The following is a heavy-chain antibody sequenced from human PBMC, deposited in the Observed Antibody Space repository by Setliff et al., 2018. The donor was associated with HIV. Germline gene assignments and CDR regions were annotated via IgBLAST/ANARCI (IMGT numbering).Heavy chain of an antibody. CDR2: LFYNGAT. J-gene: IGHJ4*01. Sequence: SETLSLTCTVSGGTISSDSYYWGWIRQPPGKGLESIGTLFYNGATYYSPSLKGRVIISVDTSKNQFSLRLTSVTAADTAVYYCARHFRYPGIAVAGIDYWGQGTLVTVSS. D-gene: IGHD6-19*01. CDR1: GGTISSDSYY. V-gene: IGHV4-39*01. CDR3: ARHFRYPGIAVAGIDY.